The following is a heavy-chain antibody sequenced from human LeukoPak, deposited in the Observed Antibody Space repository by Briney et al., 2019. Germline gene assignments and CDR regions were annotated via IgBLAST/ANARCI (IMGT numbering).Heavy chain of an antibody. CDR2: IYHSGST. J-gene: IGHJ6*02. D-gene: IGHD5-12*01. CDR1: GGSISSSNW. CDR3: ARHRSGYDKRYYYYGMDV. Sequence: PSETLSLTCAVSGGSISSSNWWSWVRQPPGKGLEWIGEIYHSGSTNYNPSLKSRVTISVDKSKNQFSLKLSSVTAADTAVYYCARHRSGYDKRYYYYGMDVWGQGTTVTVSS. V-gene: IGHV4-4*02.